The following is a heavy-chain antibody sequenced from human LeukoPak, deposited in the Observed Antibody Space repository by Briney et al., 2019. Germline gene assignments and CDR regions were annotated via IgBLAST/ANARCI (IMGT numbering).Heavy chain of an antibody. Sequence: GGSLRLSCEPSGFPFSSYWMLWVRQAPGKGLVWVSRISGDGTIKTYADFVRGRFTISRDNAKNILYLQMNSLRVEDTAIYFCSRSQFDYWGQGVLVTVSS. V-gene: IGHV3-74*03. J-gene: IGHJ4*02. CDR2: ISGDGTIK. CDR3: SRSQFDY. CDR1: GFPFSSYW.